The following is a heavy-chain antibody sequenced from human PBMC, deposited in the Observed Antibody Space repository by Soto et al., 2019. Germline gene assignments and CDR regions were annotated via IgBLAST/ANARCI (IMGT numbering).Heavy chain of an antibody. D-gene: IGHD2-15*01. CDR2: ISWNSGSI. CDR3: AKDEWITYCSGGSCYSGAFDI. J-gene: IGHJ3*02. V-gene: IGHV3-9*01. CDR1: GFTFDDYA. Sequence: PGGSLRLSCAASGFTFDDYAMHWVRQAPGKGLEWVSGISWNSGSIGYADSVKGRFTISRDNAKNSLYLQMNSLRAEDTALYYCAKDEWITYCSGGSCYSGAFDIWSQGTMVTVSS.